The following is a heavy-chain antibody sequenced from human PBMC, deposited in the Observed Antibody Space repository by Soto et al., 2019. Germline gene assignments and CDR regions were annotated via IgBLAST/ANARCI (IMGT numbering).Heavy chain of an antibody. V-gene: IGHV3-7*01. CDR3: ARGARYWGSDGDAFDI. Sequence: GGSLRLSCAASGFTFSSYWMSWVRQAPGKGLEWVANIKQDGSEKYYVDSVKGRFTISRDNAKNSLYLQMNSLRAEDTAVYYCARGARYWGSDGDAFDIWGQGTMVTVSS. CDR2: IKQDGSEK. D-gene: IGHD7-27*01. CDR1: GFTFSSYW. J-gene: IGHJ3*02.